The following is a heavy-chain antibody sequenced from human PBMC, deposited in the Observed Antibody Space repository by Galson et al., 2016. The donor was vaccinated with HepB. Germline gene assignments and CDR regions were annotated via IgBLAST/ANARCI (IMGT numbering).Heavy chain of an antibody. CDR2: LYRVDSS. CDR3: TKGENFCANGGYTAAFDP. CDR1: GFSVTSKN. Sequence: SLRLSCAASGFSVTSKNMHWVRQAPGKGLEWLSSLYRVDSSYYADAVEGRFTIARDNSQNMVLLQMTGLRAEDTAIYYCTKGENFCANGGYTAAFDPWGQGTLVIVSS. V-gene: IGHV3-66*01. J-gene: IGHJ5*02. D-gene: IGHD2-15*01.